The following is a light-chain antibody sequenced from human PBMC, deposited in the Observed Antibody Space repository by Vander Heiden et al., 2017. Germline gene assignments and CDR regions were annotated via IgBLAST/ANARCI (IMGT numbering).Light chain of an antibody. CDR3: QAWDSSTDVV. Sequence: EPTQPPPVYVCHGQTASITCSGDKLGDKYACWCQQKTGQSPVLVIYQDSKRPSGIPERFSGSNSGNTATLTISGTQAMDEADYYCQAWDSSTDVVFGGGTKLAVL. CDR1: KLGDKY. CDR2: QDS. J-gene: IGLJ2*01. V-gene: IGLV3-1*01.